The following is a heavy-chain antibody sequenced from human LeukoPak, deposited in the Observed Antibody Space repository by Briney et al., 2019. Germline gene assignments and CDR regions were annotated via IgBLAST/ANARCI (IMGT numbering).Heavy chain of an antibody. D-gene: IGHD3-10*01. V-gene: IGHV4-31*03. CDR3: ARATYKNLWFGESTYYGMDV. CDR1: GGSISSGGYY. J-gene: IGHJ6*02. Sequence: SETLSLTCTVSGGSISSGGYYWSWIRQHPGKGLEWIGYIYYSGSAYYNPSLKSRVTISVDTSKNQFSLKLSSVTAADTAVYYCARATYKNLWFGESTYYGMDVWGQGTTVTVSS. CDR2: IYYSGSA.